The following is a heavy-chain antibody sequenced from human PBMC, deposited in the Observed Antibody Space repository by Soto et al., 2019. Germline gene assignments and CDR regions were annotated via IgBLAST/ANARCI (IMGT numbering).Heavy chain of an antibody. Sequence: QVQLQESGPGLVKPSETLSLTCTVSGGSISSYYWSWIRQPPGKGLEWIGYIYYSGSTNDNPSLKSRVTRSVDTSKKQFSLKLRSVTAADTAVYYCARGGDKGYCSGGSCYSSWFDPWGQGTLVTVSS. CDR2: IYYSGST. J-gene: IGHJ5*02. D-gene: IGHD2-15*01. V-gene: IGHV4-59*01. CDR3: ARGGDKGYCSGGSCYSSWFDP. CDR1: GGSISSYY.